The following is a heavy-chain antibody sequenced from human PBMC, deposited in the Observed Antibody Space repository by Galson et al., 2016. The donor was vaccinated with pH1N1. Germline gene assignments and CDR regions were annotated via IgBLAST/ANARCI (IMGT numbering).Heavy chain of an antibody. Sequence: SETLSLTCNVSGGSTSRHYWSWIRQSPEKGLEWIGFIYDSGSTKYNPSLNSRVTISLNKSNKQFSLRLTSVTAADTAVYFCARGGALTWFDSWGQGVLVTVSS. CDR2: IYDSGST. J-gene: IGHJ5*01. CDR1: GGSTSRHY. CDR3: ARGGALTWFDS. D-gene: IGHD3-9*01. V-gene: IGHV4-59*11.